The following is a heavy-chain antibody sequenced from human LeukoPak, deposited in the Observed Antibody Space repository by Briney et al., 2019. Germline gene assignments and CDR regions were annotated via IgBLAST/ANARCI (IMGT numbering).Heavy chain of an antibody. CDR1: GGSISSSSDF. J-gene: IGHJ4*02. V-gene: IGHV4-39*01. D-gene: IGHD1-1*01. CDR2: IYYSGRT. Sequence: PSETLSLTFTVSGGSISSSSDFWGWIRQPPGKGLEWIGSIYYSGRTYNNPSLKSRVTISVDTSKNQFSLKLSSVTAADTAVYYCARHRWDGTFNFDYWGQGTLVPVSS. CDR3: ARHRWDGTFNFDY.